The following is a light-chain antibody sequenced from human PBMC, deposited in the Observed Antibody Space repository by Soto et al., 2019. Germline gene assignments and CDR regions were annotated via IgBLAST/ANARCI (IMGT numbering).Light chain of an antibody. CDR3: QQYYSHWT. Sequence: EIQMTQSPSTLSASGGDRATLTCRASQSISSWLAWYQQKPGTAPKLLIYDASNFGSGVPSRFSGSGTGTEFTLTSTRLEPDAVATYYQQQYYSHWTFGQGTKVEIK. V-gene: IGKV1-5*01. CDR1: QSISSW. CDR2: DAS. J-gene: IGKJ1*01.